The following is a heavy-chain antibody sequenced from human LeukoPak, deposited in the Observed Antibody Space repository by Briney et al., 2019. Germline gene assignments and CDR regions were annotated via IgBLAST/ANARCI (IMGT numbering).Heavy chain of an antibody. V-gene: IGHV4-38-2*02. CDR2: IYYSGST. Sequence: SETLSLTCTVSGYSISSGYYWGWIRQPPGKGLEWIGSIYYSGSTYYNPSLKSRVTISVDTSKNQFSLKLSSVTAADTAVYYCARDSRGYSGYDYVPMAVMDVWGKGTTVTVSS. CDR1: GYSISSGYY. J-gene: IGHJ6*04. CDR3: ARDSRGYSGYDYVPMAVMDV. D-gene: IGHD5-12*01.